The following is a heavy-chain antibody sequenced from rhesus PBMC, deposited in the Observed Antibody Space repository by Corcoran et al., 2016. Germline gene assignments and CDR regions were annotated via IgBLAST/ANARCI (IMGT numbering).Heavy chain of an antibody. CDR1: GFTFSSHG. CDR2: ITNTGNGT. CDR3: STDPGGVCCTFDY. J-gene: IGHJ4*01. D-gene: IGHD2-39*02. V-gene: IGHV3S5*01. Sequence: EVQLVETGGGLVQPGGSLRLSCGASGFTFSSHGMSWLRQGQGKGLGWVAGITNTGNGTFYADSVKGRFTISRDNSKNTLSLQMNSLRAEDTAVYYCSTDPGGVCCTFDYWGQGVLVTVSS.